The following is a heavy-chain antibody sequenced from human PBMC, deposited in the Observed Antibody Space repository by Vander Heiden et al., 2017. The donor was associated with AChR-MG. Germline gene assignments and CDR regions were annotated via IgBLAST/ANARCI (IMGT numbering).Heavy chain of an antibody. CDR3: AREVEYSSSWYNS. Sequence: QVQLQESGPGLVKPSETLSLTCAASGYSISRGYYWGWIRQPPGKGLEWIGSIYHSGSTYYNPSLKSRVTISVDTSKNQFSLKLSSVTAADTAVYYCAREVEYSSSWYNSWGQGTLVTVSS. D-gene: IGHD6-13*01. CDR1: GYSISRGYY. V-gene: IGHV4-38-2*02. J-gene: IGHJ4*02. CDR2: IYHSGST.